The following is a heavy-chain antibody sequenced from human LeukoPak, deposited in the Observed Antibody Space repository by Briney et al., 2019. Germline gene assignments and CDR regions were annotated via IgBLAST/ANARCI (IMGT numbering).Heavy chain of an antibody. V-gene: IGHV4-61*02. CDR1: GGSISAGIFY. D-gene: IGHD2-2*01. Sequence: SQSLSLTCAVSGGSISAGIFYRGWVRQPAGRGLEWIVRIYTSGSTNYNPSLKSRVTISLYTSKNPFSLKLRSLTAADTAPYFCARGQVPAAERVTYYFHLGGKGTLVPVFS. CDR2: IYTSGST. J-gene: IGHJ4*02. CDR3: ARGQVPAAERVTYYFHL.